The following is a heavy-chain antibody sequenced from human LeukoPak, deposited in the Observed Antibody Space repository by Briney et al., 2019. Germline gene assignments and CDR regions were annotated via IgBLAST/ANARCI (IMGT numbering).Heavy chain of an antibody. Sequence: GGSLRLSCVVSGFTFSSYSMNWVRQAPGKGLEWVSYIKSSSSTIHYADSVKGRFTVSRDNAKNSLYLQMNSLRAEDTGVYYCARENGIAEDKPTMTELLKTQVNYYYYMDVWGKGTTVTVSS. CDR3: ARENGIAEDKPTMTELLKTQVNYYYYMDV. J-gene: IGHJ6*03. D-gene: IGHD3-22*01. CDR2: IKSSSSTI. CDR1: GFTFSSYS. V-gene: IGHV3-48*01.